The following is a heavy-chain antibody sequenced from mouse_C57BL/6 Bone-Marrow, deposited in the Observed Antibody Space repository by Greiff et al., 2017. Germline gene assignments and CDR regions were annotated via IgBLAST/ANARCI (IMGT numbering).Heavy chain of an antibody. Sequence: EVMLVESGGGLVQPGGSLSLSCAASGFTFTDYYMSWVRQPPGKALEWLGFIRNKANGYTTEYSASVKGRFTISRDNSQSILYLQMNALRAEDSATYYCARSIITTDYFDYWGQGTTLTVSS. V-gene: IGHV7-3*01. CDR1: GFTFTDYY. D-gene: IGHD1-1*01. CDR3: ARSIITTDYFDY. CDR2: IRNKANGYTT. J-gene: IGHJ2*01.